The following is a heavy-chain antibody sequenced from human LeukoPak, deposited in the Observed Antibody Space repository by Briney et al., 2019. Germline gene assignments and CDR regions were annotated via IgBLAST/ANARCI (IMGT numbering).Heavy chain of an antibody. CDR1: GGSISHSNSY. D-gene: IGHD1-26*01. CDR3: ARTAGYSGSALGAFDI. Sequence: AETLSLTCSVSGGSISHSNSYWGWIRQPPGKGLEWVGSVYHSGTTYSNPSLKSRVTTSADTSKNLFSLKLSSMTAADTAVYYCARTAGYSGSALGAFDIWGQGTMVTVSS. V-gene: IGHV4-39*01. J-gene: IGHJ3*02. CDR2: VYHSGTT.